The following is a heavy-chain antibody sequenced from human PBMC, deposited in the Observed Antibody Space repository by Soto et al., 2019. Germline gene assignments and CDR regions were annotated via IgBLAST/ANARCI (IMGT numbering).Heavy chain of an antibody. D-gene: IGHD1-26*01. CDR3: ARVSVGAMADDY. CDR1: GYTFTSYG. J-gene: IGHJ4*02. Sequence: ASVKVSCKASGYTFTSYGISWVRQAPGQGLERMGWISAYNGNTNYAQKLQGRVTMTTDTSTSTAYMELRSLRSDDTAVYYCARVSVGAMADDYWGQGTLVTVSS. V-gene: IGHV1-18*01. CDR2: ISAYNGNT.